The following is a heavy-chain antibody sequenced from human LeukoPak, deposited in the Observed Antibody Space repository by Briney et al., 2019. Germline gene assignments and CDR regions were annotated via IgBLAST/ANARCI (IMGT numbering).Heavy chain of an antibody. CDR3: ARGGSFGNSDYFDY. CDR2: IWYDGSNK. Sequence: PGGSLRLSCAASGFIFSNYGMHWVRQAPGKGLEGVAVIWYDGSNKYYADSVKGRFTISRDNSKNTLYLQMNSLRAEDTAVYYCARGGSFGNSDYFDYWGQGTPVTASS. J-gene: IGHJ4*02. CDR1: GFIFSNYG. D-gene: IGHD4-23*01. V-gene: IGHV3-33*08.